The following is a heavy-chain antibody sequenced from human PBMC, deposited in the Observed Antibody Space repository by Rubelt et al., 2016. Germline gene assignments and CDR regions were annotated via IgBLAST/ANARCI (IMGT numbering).Heavy chain of an antibody. D-gene: IGHD6-13*01. J-gene: IGHJ4*02. CDR3: ARVISGVEYSSSWHFDY. Sequence: QVQLVQSGAEVKKPGASVKVSCKASGYTFTSYGISWVRQAPGQGLEWMGWNSAYNGKTNYAQKVQGRVTMTTDTSTSTAYMGVRSLRSDDTAVYYCARVISGVEYSSSWHFDYWGQGTLVTVSS. CDR1: GYTFTSYG. V-gene: IGHV1-18*01. CDR2: NSAYNGKT.